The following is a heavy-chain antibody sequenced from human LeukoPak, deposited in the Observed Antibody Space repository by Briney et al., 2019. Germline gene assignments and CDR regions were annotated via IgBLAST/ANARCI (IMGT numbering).Heavy chain of an antibody. CDR3: ATSLYSSLRGEVFDQ. V-gene: IGHV3-30*03. CDR1: GFAFTSYG. CDR2: IAYDGSLK. D-gene: IGHD3-22*01. Sequence: GTSLRLSCAASGFAFTSYGIHWLRQAPGKGLDWVAFIAYDGSLKYYGDSVKGRFTISRDNSENTVYLEMNSLRADDTGVYFCATSLYSSLRGEVFDQWGQGTLVTVSS. J-gene: IGHJ4*02.